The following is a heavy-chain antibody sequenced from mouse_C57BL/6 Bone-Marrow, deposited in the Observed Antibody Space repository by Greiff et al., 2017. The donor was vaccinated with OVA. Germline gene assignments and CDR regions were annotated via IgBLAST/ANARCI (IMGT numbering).Heavy chain of an antibody. J-gene: IGHJ1*03. V-gene: IGHV1-63*01. CDR2: IYPGGGYT. CDR1: GYTFTNYW. Sequence: QVQLQQSGAELVRPGTSVKMSCKASGYTFTNYWIGWAKQRPGHGLEWIGDIYPGGGYTNYNEKFKGKATLTVDTSSSTAYMQLSSLTSEDSAVYYCARRLGRRYFDVWGTGTTVTVSS. CDR3: ARRLGRRYFDV. D-gene: IGHD4-1*01.